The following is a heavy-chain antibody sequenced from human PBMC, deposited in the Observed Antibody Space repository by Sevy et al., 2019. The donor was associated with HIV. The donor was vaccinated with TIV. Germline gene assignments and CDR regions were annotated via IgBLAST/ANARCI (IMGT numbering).Heavy chain of an antibody. CDR1: GASISSYS. V-gene: IGHV4-59*08. J-gene: IGHJ6*02. CDR2: IYYSGST. Sequence: SETLSLTCTVSGASISSYSWSWIRQPPGKGLEWIGYIYYSGSTYYNPSLKSRVTISVHTSKNQFSLKLSSVTAADTAVYYCARRYCSSTSCYVPGYYGMDVWGQGTTVTVSS. D-gene: IGHD2-2*01. CDR3: ARRYCSSTSCYVPGYYGMDV.